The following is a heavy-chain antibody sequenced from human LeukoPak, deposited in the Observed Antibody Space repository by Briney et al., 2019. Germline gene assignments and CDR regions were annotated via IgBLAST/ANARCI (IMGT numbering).Heavy chain of an antibody. J-gene: IGHJ4*02. CDR3: ARGGSGNWNAPFDY. CDR2: ISSSTIYT. V-gene: IGHV3-21*01. D-gene: IGHD1-1*01. Sequence: GGSLRLSCAASGFTVSSNYMSWVRQAPGKGLEWVSSISSSTIYTYYADSVKGRFTISRDNAKNSLYLQMNSLRAEDTAVYYCARGGSGNWNAPFDYWGQGTLVTVSS. CDR1: GFTVSSNY.